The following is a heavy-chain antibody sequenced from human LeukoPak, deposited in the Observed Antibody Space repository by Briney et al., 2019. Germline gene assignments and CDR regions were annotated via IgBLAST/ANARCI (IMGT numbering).Heavy chain of an antibody. J-gene: IGHJ4*02. Sequence: SETLSLTCTVSGGSISNYYWNWIRQPAGPGLEWIGRIYSDGSTNYSPSLKSRVTLSVDTSKNQFSLNLRSVTAADTAVYYCARGDIVATMPLDHWGQGTLVTVSS. D-gene: IGHD5-12*01. V-gene: IGHV4-4*07. CDR3: ARGDIVATMPLDH. CDR1: GGSISNYY. CDR2: IYSDGST.